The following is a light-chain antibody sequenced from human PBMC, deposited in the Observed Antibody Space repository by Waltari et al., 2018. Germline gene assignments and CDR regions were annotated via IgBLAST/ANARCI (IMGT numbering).Light chain of an antibody. Sequence: VEMTQSPLSLPVTLGQPASISCRSSQSLVHSDGKTYLNWFQQRPGQYPRNLIYKVSDRDAGVPDRFSGSGSGTDFTLRISRVEAEDVGVYYCMQGTHWPLTFGGGTKVEIK. CDR1: QSLVHSDGKTY. CDR2: KVS. V-gene: IGKV2-30*02. CDR3: MQGTHWPLT. J-gene: IGKJ4*01.